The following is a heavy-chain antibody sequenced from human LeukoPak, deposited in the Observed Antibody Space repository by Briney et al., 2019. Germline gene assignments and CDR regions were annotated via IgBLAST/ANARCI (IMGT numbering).Heavy chain of an antibody. V-gene: IGHV1-69*05. D-gene: IGHD1/OR15-1a*01. J-gene: IGHJ5*02. Sequence: ASVKVSCKASEGTFRNYSVSWVRQAPGQGFEWMGGIVPIFRSGNYAQNFHDRVTITTDESMITVYMELSSLTSDDTAVYYCAREANSRTMNRGARSEYNWFDPWGQGTLVTVSS. CDR3: AREANSRTMNRGARSEYNWFDP. CDR1: EGTFRNYS. CDR2: IVPIFRSG.